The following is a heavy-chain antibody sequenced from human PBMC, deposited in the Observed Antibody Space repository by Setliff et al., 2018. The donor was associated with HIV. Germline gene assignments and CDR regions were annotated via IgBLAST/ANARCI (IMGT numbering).Heavy chain of an antibody. Sequence: SVKVSCKASGGTVTTYAISWVRQAPGQGLEWMGGIIPLFGTANYAQKFQGRVTITADESTSAAYMELSSLKSEDTAVYYCARGMGITGRLSFWGQGTMVTVSS. CDR2: IIPLFGTA. D-gene: IGHD6-6*01. V-gene: IGHV1-69*13. CDR3: ARGMGITGRLSF. J-gene: IGHJ3*01. CDR1: GGTVTTYA.